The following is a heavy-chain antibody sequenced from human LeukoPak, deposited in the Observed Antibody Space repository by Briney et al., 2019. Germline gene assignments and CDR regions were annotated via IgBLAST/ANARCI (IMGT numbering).Heavy chain of an antibody. Sequence: GGSLRLSCAAPGFTFSSYWMSWVRQAPGKGLEWVANIKQDGSEKYYVDSVKGRFTISRDNAKNSLYLQMNSLRAEDTAVYYCARVGYVAAFDIWGQGTMVTVSS. CDR3: ARVGYVAAFDI. CDR1: GFTFSSYW. CDR2: IKQDGSEK. J-gene: IGHJ3*02. V-gene: IGHV3-7*01. D-gene: IGHD5-12*01.